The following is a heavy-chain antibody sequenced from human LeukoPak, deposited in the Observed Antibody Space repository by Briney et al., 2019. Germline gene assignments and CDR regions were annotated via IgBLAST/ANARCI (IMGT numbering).Heavy chain of an antibody. V-gene: IGHV3-21*01. CDR2: ISTSSSYI. D-gene: IGHD1-20*01. J-gene: IGHJ4*02. Sequence: GGSLRLSCAASGFNLRAYNINWVRQAPGQGLEWVSSISTSSSYIYYADSVKGRFTISRDNAENSLYLQMHSLRVEDTALYYCARDDNWNDKPFDFWGQGTLVTVSS. CDR1: GFNLRAYN. CDR3: ARDDNWNDKPFDF.